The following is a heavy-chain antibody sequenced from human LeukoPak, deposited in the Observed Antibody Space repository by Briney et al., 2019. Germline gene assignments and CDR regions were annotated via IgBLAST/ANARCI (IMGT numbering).Heavy chain of an antibody. J-gene: IGHJ4*02. CDR2: INPNSGGT. D-gene: IGHD5-18*01. CDR1: GYTFTGYY. CDR3: ARMLGVDTAMELDY. V-gene: IGHV1-2*02. Sequence: GASVKVSCKASGYTFTGYYMNWVRQAPGQGLEWMGWINPNSGGTNYAQKFQGRVTMTRDTSISTAYMELSRLRSDDTAVYYCARMLGVDTAMELDYWGQGTLVTVSS.